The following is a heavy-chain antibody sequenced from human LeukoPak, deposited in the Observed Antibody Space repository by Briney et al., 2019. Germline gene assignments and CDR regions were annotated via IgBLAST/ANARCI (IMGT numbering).Heavy chain of an antibody. CDR2: IYSRGST. D-gene: IGHD3/OR15-3a*01. CDR1: LGSTSIGVYY. V-gene: IGHV4-30-4*01. CDR3: ARGLGGWFDP. Sequence: SQTLSLTSTVSLGSTSIGVYYCTWTRQPPGKCLGWIGYIYSRGSTYYNPSLKSRIITSIHTYKNQVSLQLSSVTAADTAVCYCARGLGGWFDPWGQGALVTVSS. J-gene: IGHJ5*02.